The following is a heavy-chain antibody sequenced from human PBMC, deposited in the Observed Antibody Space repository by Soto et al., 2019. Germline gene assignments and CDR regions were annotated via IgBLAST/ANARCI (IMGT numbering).Heavy chain of an antibody. Sequence: QVQLVQSGAEVKKPGSSVKVSCKASGGTFSSYAISWVRQAPGQGLEWMGGIIPIFGTANYAQKFQGRVTIPADESTSTAYMELSSLRSEDTAVYYCARLGYSSSGTYYYYGMDVWGQGTTVTVSS. V-gene: IGHV1-69*01. CDR1: GGTFSSYA. CDR2: IIPIFGTA. J-gene: IGHJ6*02. CDR3: ARLGYSSSGTYYYYGMDV. D-gene: IGHD6-6*01.